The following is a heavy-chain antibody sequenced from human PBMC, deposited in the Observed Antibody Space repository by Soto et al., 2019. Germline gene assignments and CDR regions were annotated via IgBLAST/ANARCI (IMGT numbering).Heavy chain of an antibody. CDR2: IWYDGSET. CDR3: ATFLAVAGTHH. CDR1: GFSFSESG. J-gene: IGHJ1*01. V-gene: IGHV3-33*01. Sequence: QVQLVESGGGVVQPGKSLRLSCAASGFSFSESGMEWVRQAPGKGLEWVAAIWYDGSETYYGDSVKGRFTISRDNSKNTLYLQMSGLRAEDTAVYYCATFLAVAGTHHWGQGTLVTVSS. D-gene: IGHD6-19*01.